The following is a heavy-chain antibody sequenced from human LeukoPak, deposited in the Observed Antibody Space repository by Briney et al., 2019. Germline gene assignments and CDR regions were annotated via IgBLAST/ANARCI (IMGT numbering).Heavy chain of an antibody. Sequence: ASVKVSCKASGYTFSRYGMHWVRQAPGQRLEWMGWINAGNENTKYSQEFQGRVSITRDTSASTAYMELSGLTSEDTAVYYCARDLYGDYFDYWGQGTLVTVSS. J-gene: IGHJ4*02. CDR3: ARDLYGDYFDY. D-gene: IGHD3-16*01. V-gene: IGHV1-3*01. CDR1: GYTFSRYG. CDR2: INAGNENT.